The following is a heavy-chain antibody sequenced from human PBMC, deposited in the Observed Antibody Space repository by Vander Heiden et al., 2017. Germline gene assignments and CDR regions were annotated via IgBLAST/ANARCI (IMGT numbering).Heavy chain of an antibody. D-gene: IGHD6-6*01. V-gene: IGHV1-69*06. J-gene: IGHJ5*02. CDR1: LTSFP. CDR3: ANSSSSATCFEP. CDR2: IVPSSHTA. Sequence: QVQLVQSGPEVKNPGSSAKVSCKAPLTSFPINWLRQAPGQRLEWMGWIVPSSHTATYAQKFLGRVFITADKVTNTAYMELRSLKSDDTAVYFCANSSSSATCFEPWGQGTLITVSS.